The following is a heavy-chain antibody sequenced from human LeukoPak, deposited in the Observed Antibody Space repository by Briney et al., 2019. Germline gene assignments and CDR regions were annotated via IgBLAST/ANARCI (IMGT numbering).Heavy chain of an antibody. D-gene: IGHD6-6*01. CDR1: GFTFSSYG. Sequence: GGSLRLSCAASGFTFSSYGMHWVRQAPGKGLEWVAVISYDGSNKYYADSVKGRFTISRDNSKNTLYLQMNSLRAVDTAVYYCAKDRDSYYFDYWGQGTLVTVSS. CDR3: AKDRDSYYFDY. CDR2: ISYDGSNK. J-gene: IGHJ4*02. V-gene: IGHV3-30*18.